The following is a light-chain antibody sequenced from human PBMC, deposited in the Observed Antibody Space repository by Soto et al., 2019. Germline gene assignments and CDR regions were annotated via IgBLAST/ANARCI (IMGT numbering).Light chain of an antibody. J-gene: IGKJ2*01. CDR2: SAS. CDR3: QQHNNWPPYT. Sequence: EIVMTQSPATLSVSPGERATLSCRASQSVSSNLAWYQQKPGQAPRLLIYSASTRDNGVPARFSGSGSGTEFTLTISSLQSEDSAVYYCQQHNNWPPYTFGQGTKLEIK. CDR1: QSVSSN. V-gene: IGKV3-15*01.